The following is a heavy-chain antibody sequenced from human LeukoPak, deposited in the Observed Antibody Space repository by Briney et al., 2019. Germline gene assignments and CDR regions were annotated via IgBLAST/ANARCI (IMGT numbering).Heavy chain of an antibody. Sequence: SETLSLTCTVSGGSISSYYWSWIRQPPGKGLEWIGYIYYSGSTNYNPSLKSRVTISVDTSKNQFSLKLSSVAAEDTAVYYCAKDKGGALLWLGELLYGGDYWGQGTLVTVSS. CDR3: AKDKGGALLWLGELLYGGDY. V-gene: IGHV4-59*01. CDR2: IYYSGST. J-gene: IGHJ4*02. D-gene: IGHD3-10*01. CDR1: GGSISSYY.